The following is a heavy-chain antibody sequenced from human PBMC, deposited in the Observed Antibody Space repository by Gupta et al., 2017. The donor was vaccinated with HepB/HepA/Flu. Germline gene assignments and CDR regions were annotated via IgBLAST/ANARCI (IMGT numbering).Heavy chain of an antibody. D-gene: IGHD7-27*01. CDR2: LYTDGST. Sequence: EVHLVESGGGLVHPGGSLRLSCAASGLTVSKNFMSWVRQAPGKGPEWVSILYTDGSTYYADSLRGRFTMSRDNSENTFYLQMRGLRAEDTATYYCVGSSVANLGDYWGQGTRVAVSS. CDR3: VGSSVANLGDY. J-gene: IGHJ4*02. V-gene: IGHV3-66*01. CDR1: GLTVSKNF.